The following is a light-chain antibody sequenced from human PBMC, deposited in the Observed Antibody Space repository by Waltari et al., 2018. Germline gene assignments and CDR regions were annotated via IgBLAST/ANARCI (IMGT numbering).Light chain of an antibody. CDR2: KAS. Sequence: DIQMTQSPSTLTASVGDRVTITCRASQSISTWLAWYQQKPGKAPKPLIYKASSLESGVPSRFRGSGSGTEFTLTISSLQPDDFATYFCQQYNDFPYTFGQGTKLEI. V-gene: IGKV1-5*03. CDR3: QQYNDFPYT. CDR1: QSISTW. J-gene: IGKJ2*01.